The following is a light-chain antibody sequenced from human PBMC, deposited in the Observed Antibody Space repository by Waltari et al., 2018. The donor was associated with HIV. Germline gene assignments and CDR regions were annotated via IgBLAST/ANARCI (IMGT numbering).Light chain of an antibody. CDR2: YAS. Sequence: EIELTQSPDFQSVSPKVEVNITRRASQSIGSRLHWYQQKTDQSPKLLIKYASKSFSGVPSRFSGSGSGTDFTLTIDSLEAGDAATSYCHQSSSLPHTFGQGTKLEIK. CDR3: HQSSSLPHT. V-gene: IGKV6-21*01. J-gene: IGKJ2*01. CDR1: QSIGSR.